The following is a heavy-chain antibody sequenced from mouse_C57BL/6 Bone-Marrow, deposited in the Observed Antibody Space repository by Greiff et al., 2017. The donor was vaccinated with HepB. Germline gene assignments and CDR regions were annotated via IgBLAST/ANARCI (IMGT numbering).Heavy chain of an antibody. V-gene: IGHV1-15*01. J-gene: IGHJ3*01. D-gene: IGHD1-1*01. CDR3: TRSYHSSSFSY. CDR1: GYTFTDYE. CDR2: IDPETGGT. Sequence: QVQLQQSGAELVRPGASVTLSCKASGYTFTDYEMHWVKQTPVHGLEWIGAIDPETGGTAYNQKFKGKAILTADKSSSTAYMELRSLTSEDSAVYYCTRSYHSSSFSYWGQGTLVTVSA.